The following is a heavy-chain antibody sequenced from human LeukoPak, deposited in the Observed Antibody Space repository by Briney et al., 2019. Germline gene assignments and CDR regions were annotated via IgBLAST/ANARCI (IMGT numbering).Heavy chain of an antibody. CDR3: AGMSAGYSSGWYLGYYFDY. V-gene: IGHV4-61*02. D-gene: IGHD6-19*01. J-gene: IGHJ4*02. CDR2: IYTSGST. CDR1: GGSISSGSYY. Sequence: SETLSLTCTVSGGSISSGSYYWSWIRQPAGKGLEWIGRIYTSGSTNYNPSLKSRVTISVDTSKNQFSLKLSPVTAADTAVYYCAGMSAGYSSGWYLGYYFDYWGQGTLVTVSS.